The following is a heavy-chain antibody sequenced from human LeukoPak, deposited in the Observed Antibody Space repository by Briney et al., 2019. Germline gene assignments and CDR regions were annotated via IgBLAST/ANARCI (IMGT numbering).Heavy chain of an antibody. J-gene: IGHJ3*02. CDR3: ARDRSSSWYDDAFDI. CDR2: IYYSGST. V-gene: IGHV4-59*12. CDR1: GGSISSYY. D-gene: IGHD6-13*01. Sequence: SETLSLTCTVSGGSISSYYWSWIRQPPGKGLEWIGYIYYSGSTNYNPSLKSRVTISVDTSKNQFSLKLSSVTAADTAVYYCARDRSSSWYDDAFDIWGQGTMVTVSS.